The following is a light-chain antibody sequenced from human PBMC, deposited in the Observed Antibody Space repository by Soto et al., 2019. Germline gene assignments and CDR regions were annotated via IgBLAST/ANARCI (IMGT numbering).Light chain of an antibody. Sequence: QSALTQPRSVSGSPGQSVTISCTGTSSDVGGYNFVSWYQQFPGKAPKLIIYDVSNRPSGVPDRFSGSKSGNTASLTISGLQAEDGGDYYCCSYAGTYTIWVFGGGTKVTVL. J-gene: IGLJ3*02. CDR2: DVS. CDR1: SSDVGGYNF. CDR3: CSYAGTYTIWV. V-gene: IGLV2-11*01.